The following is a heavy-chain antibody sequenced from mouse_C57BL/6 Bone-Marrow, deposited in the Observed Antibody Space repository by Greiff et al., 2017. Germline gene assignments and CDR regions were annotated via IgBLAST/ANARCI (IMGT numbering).Heavy chain of an antibody. CDR3: ARSGLLRSLYAMDY. V-gene: IGHV1-64*01. CDR1: GYTFTSYW. CDR2: IHPNSGST. J-gene: IGHJ4*01. Sequence: QVQLQQPGAELVKPGASVKLSCKASGYTFTSYWMHWVKQRPGQGLEWIGMIHPNSGSTNYNEKFKSKATLTVDKSSSTAYMQLSSLTSEDSAVYYCARSGLLRSLYAMDYWGQGTSVTVSS. D-gene: IGHD1-1*01.